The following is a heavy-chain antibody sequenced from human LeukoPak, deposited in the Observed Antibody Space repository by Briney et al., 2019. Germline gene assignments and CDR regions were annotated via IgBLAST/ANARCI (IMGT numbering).Heavy chain of an antibody. J-gene: IGHJ4*02. CDR1: GFTFGDYD. CDR2: IRSKAYGGTT. D-gene: IGHD2/OR15-2a*01. CDR3: TRGALRISPLDFDY. Sequence: GRSLRLSCTASGFTFGDYDMSWVRQAPGKGLEGVGFIRSKAYGGTTEYAASLKGRFTISRDDSKSIAYLQMNSLKTEDTAVYYCTRGALRISPLDFDYWGQGTLVTVSS. V-gene: IGHV3-49*04.